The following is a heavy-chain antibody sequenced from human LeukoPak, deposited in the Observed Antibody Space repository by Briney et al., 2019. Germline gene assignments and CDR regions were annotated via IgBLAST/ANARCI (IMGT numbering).Heavy chain of an antibody. CDR1: GSSISSYY. V-gene: IGHV4-59*01. CDR2: IYYSGST. Sequence: SETLSLTCTASGSSISSYYWSWIQQPPGKGLEWMGYIYYSGSTNYNPSLQSRVTISVDTSMNQFSLKMSSVTAADTAVYYCARGGTRFHILASDWGQGTLVSVSS. D-gene: IGHD3-9*01. J-gene: IGHJ4*02. CDR3: ARGGTRFHILASD.